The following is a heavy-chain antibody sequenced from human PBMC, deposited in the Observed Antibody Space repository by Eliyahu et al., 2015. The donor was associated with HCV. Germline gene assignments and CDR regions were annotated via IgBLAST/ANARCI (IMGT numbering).Heavy chain of an antibody. Sequence: EVQLLESGGGLVQPGGSLRLSXAASGFTFSSYAMGWVRQAPGKGLEWVSAISGSGGSTYYADSVKGRFTISRDNSKNTLYLQMNSLRAEDTAVYYCAKDSSGWPSGIDYWGQGTLVTVSS. V-gene: IGHV3-23*01. CDR3: AKDSSGWPSGIDY. CDR1: GFTFSSYA. CDR2: ISGSGGST. D-gene: IGHD6-19*01. J-gene: IGHJ4*02.